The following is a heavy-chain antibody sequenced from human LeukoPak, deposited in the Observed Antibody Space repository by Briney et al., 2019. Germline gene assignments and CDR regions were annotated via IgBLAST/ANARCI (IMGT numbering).Heavy chain of an antibody. V-gene: IGHV3-53*01. CDR3: AKEHYGSGINWFDP. D-gene: IGHD3-10*01. CDR2: IYSGGST. J-gene: IGHJ5*02. Sequence: GGALSLSCAASGFTVSSNYMSWVGQAAGKEREGVSGIYSGGSTYYADSVKGRFTISRDNSKNTLYLQMNSLRAEDTAVYYCAKEHYGSGINWFDPWGQGTLVTVSS. CDR1: GFTVSSNY.